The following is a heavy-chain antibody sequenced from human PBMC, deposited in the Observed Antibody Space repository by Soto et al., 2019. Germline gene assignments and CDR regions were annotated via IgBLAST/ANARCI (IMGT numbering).Heavy chain of an antibody. CDR2: IWYGGSDK. V-gene: IGHV3-33*01. D-gene: IGHD4-17*01. J-gene: IGHJ4*02. CDR1: GFTFSNYG. Sequence: QVQLVESGGGVVQPGRSLRLSCAASGFTFSNYGRHWVRQAPGKGLELVAVIWYGGSDKYYANSVKGRCTISRDNSKHTLYLQMNSLRAEAMAVYYCARDNYGGNYRVDYWGQGTLVTVSS. CDR3: ARDNYGGNYRVDY.